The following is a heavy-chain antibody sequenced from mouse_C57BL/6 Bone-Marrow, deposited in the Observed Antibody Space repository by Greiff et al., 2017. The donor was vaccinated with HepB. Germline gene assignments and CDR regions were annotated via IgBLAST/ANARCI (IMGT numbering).Heavy chain of an antibody. CDR3: AREGGYITTVVADY. V-gene: IGHV1-82*01. CDR1: GYAFSSSW. Sequence: QVQLQQSGPELVKPGASVKISCKASGYAFSSSWMNWVKQRPGKGLEWIGRIYPGDGDTNYNGKFKGKATLTADKSSSTAYMQLSSLTSEDSAVYFCAREGGYITTVVADYWGQGTTRTVSS. CDR2: IYPGDGDT. D-gene: IGHD1-1*01. J-gene: IGHJ2*01.